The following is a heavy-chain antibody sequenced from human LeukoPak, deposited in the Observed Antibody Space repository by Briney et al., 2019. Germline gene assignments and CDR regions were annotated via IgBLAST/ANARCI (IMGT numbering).Heavy chain of an antibody. D-gene: IGHD3-22*01. CDR2: IYYSGST. CDR1: GGSISSGDYY. CDR3: ARAGSEYYYDSSGYLAPFDY. Sequence: SETLSLTCTVSGGSISSGDYYWSWIRQPPGKGLEWIGYIYYSGSTYYNPSLKSRVTISVDRSKNQFSLKLSSVTAADTAVYYCARAGSEYYYDSSGYLAPFDYWGQGTLVTVSS. V-gene: IGHV4-30-4*08. J-gene: IGHJ4*02.